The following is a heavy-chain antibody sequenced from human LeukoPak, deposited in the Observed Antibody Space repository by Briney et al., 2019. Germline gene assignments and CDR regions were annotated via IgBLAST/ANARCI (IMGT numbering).Heavy chain of an antibody. CDR2: ISGSSLYI. V-gene: IGHV3-21*01. Sequence: GGSLRLSCAASGFTFSPYSMNWVRQAPGKGLEWVSSISGSSLYIYYADSVKGRFTISRDNAKNSLYLQMNSLRAEDTAVYYCARDPLYYGNSGYYYDYWGQGTLVTVSS. CDR1: GFTFSPYS. D-gene: IGHD3-22*01. CDR3: ARDPLYYGNSGYYYDY. J-gene: IGHJ4*02.